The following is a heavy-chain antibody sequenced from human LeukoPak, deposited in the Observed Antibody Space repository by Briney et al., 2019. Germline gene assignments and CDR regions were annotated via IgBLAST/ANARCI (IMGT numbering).Heavy chain of an antibody. J-gene: IGHJ5*02. CDR3: AKNGYGVNWFDP. Sequence: PGGSLRLSCAASGFTFSTYAMGWVRQAPGKGLEWVSAISGSGGSTYYADSVKGRFTISRGNSKNTLYLQMNSLRAEDTAVYYCAKNGYGVNWFDPWGQGTLVTVSS. CDR1: GFTFSTYA. V-gene: IGHV3-23*01. CDR2: ISGSGGST. D-gene: IGHD4/OR15-4a*01.